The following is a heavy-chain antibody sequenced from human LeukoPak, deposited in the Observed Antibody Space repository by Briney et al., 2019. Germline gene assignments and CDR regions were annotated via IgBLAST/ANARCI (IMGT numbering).Heavy chain of an antibody. CDR1: GFTFSSYW. CDR2: INSDGSST. Sequence: GGSLRLSCAASGFTFSSYWMHWVRQAPGKGLVWVSRINSDGSSTSYADSVKGRFTISRDNAKNTLYLQMNSLRAEDTAVCYCARDSDIVVVTAYTFDPWGQGTLVTVSS. D-gene: IGHD2-21*02. J-gene: IGHJ5*02. CDR3: ARDSDIVVVTAYTFDP. V-gene: IGHV3-74*01.